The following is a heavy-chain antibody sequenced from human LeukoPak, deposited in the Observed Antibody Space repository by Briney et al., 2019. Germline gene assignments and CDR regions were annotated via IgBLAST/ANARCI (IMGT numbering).Heavy chain of an antibody. CDR2: IIPIFGTA. V-gene: IGHV1-69*13. CDR3: ARGYYDILTGYYNDWYFDL. J-gene: IGHJ2*01. D-gene: IGHD3-9*01. Sequence: RASVKVSCKASGGTFSSYAISWVRQAPGQGLEWMGGIIPIFGTANYAQKFQGRVTITADESTSTAYMELSSLRSEDTAVYYCARGYYDILTGYYNDWYFDLWGRGTLVTVSS. CDR1: GGTFSSYA.